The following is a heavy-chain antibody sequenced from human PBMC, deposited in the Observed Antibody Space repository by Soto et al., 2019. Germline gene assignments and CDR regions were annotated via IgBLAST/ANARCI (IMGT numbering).Heavy chain of an antibody. D-gene: IGHD3-22*01. Sequence: GGSLRLSCASSGFTFSTYAITWVRQAPGKGLEWVSVISGSGSNTYYAGSVKGRVSISRDNSNNSLYLQMVRLRAEDTAVYYCAKGGSNDYSPLDFCGQGTPVTVSS. V-gene: IGHV3-23*01. J-gene: IGHJ4*02. CDR1: GFTFSTYA. CDR2: ISGSGSNT. CDR3: AKGGSNDYSPLDF.